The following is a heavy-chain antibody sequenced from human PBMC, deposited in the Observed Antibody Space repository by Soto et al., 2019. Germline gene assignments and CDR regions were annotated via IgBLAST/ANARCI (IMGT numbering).Heavy chain of an antibody. CDR1: GFTFDDYT. CDR2: ISWDGGST. CDR3: AKELGGSQYWFDP. D-gene: IGHD2-15*01. Sequence: GGSLRLSCAASGFTFDDYTMHWVRQAPGRGLEWVSLISWDGGSTYYADSVKGRFTISRDNSKNSLYLQMNSLRTEDTALYYCAKELGGSQYWFDPWGQGTLVTVSS. J-gene: IGHJ5*02. V-gene: IGHV3-43*01.